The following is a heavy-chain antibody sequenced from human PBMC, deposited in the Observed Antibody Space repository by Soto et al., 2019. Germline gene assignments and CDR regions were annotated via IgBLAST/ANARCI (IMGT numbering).Heavy chain of an antibody. Sequence: GESLKISCKGSGYSFTSYWIVWVRQMPGKGLEWMGIIYPGDSNTRYSPSFQGQVTISADKSTSTASPTWNSLESSDTAIYYCARPEIPTRSDDYDY. D-gene: IGHD3-16*01. CDR3: ARPEIPTRSDDYDY. CDR2: IYPGDSNT. J-gene: IGHJ4*01. V-gene: IGHV5-51*01. CDR1: GYSFTSYW.